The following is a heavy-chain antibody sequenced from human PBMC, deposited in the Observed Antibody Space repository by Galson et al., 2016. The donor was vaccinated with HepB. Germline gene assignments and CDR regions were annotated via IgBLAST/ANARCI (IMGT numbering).Heavy chain of an antibody. Sequence: SLRLSCAASGFAFSGYGIHWVRQAPGKGLEWVALTTYDGSDEYYADSVRGRFIISRDSSKNAVYLDMSGLRPEDTGIYYCAKSPRGVAGTFGDWGQGTLVTVSS. D-gene: IGHD6-19*01. CDR1: GFAFSGYG. V-gene: IGHV3-30*18. CDR3: AKSPRGVAGTFGD. J-gene: IGHJ4*02. CDR2: TTYDGSDE.